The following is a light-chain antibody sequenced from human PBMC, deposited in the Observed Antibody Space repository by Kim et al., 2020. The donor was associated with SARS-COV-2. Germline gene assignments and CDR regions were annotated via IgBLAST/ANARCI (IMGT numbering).Light chain of an antibody. Sequence: SPGERATLSCRASHSVGSSYLAWYQQKPGQAPRLLIYGASSRATGIPDRFSGSGSGTDFTLTISRLEPEDFAVYYCQQYGSSPLTFGGGTKVDIK. CDR3: QQYGSSPLT. CDR2: GAS. V-gene: IGKV3-20*01. J-gene: IGKJ4*01. CDR1: HSVGSSY.